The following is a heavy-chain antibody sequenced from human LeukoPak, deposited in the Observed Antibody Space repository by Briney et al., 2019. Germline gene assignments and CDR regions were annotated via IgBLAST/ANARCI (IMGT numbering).Heavy chain of an antibody. J-gene: IGHJ4*02. D-gene: IGHD3-22*01. V-gene: IGHV3-7*01. Sequence: GGSLRLSCAASGFTFSSYWMSWVRQAPGKGLEWMANIKQDGSEKYYVDSVKGRFTISRDNAKNSLYLQMNSLRAEDTAVYYCAADYYDSSGYPDYWGQGTLVTVSS. CDR2: IKQDGSEK. CDR3: AADYYDSSGYPDY. CDR1: GFTFSSYW.